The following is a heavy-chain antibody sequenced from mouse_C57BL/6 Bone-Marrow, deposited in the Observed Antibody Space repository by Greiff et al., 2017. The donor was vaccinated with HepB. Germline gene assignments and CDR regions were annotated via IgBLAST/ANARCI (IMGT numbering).Heavy chain of an antibody. Sequence: QVQLQQPGAELVKPGASVKMSCKASGYTFTSYWITWVKQRPGQGLEWIGDIYPGSGSTNYNEKFKSKATLTVDTSSSTAYMQLSSLTSEDSAVYYCARSGYYYGSSYVPFAYWGQGTLVTVSA. V-gene: IGHV1-55*01. CDR2: IYPGSGST. CDR3: ARSGYYYGSSYVPFAY. D-gene: IGHD1-1*01. CDR1: GYTFTSYW. J-gene: IGHJ3*01.